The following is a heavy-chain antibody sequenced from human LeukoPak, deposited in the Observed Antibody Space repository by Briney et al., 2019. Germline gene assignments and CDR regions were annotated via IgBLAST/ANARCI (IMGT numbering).Heavy chain of an antibody. V-gene: IGHV4-61*02. Sequence: PSETLSLTCTASGVSLSSGSYDWSWIRQSAGKGLEWIGRIYSSGSTNYNPSLKSRVTISVDTSKNQFSLKLSSVTAADTAVYYCARDPYYYYMDVWGKGTTVTVSS. CDR1: GVSLSSGSYD. J-gene: IGHJ6*03. CDR2: IYSSGST. CDR3: ARDPYYYYMDV.